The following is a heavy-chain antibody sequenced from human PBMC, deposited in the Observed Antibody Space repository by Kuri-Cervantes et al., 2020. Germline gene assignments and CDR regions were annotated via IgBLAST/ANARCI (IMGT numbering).Heavy chain of an antibody. CDR3: ATEKYTSSWYFDY. Sequence: GESLKISCAASGFTFSSYAMSWVRQAPGKGLEWVSGISGSGGSTYYADSVKGRFTISRDKSKNTLSLQMNSLKTEDTATYFCATEKYTSSWYFDYWGQGTLVTVSS. CDR2: ISGSGGST. V-gene: IGHV3-23*01. D-gene: IGHD6-13*01. CDR1: GFTFSSYA. J-gene: IGHJ4*02.